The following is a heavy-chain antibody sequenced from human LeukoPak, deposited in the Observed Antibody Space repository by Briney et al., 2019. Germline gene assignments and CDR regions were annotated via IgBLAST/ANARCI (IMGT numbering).Heavy chain of an antibody. CDR3: ARDSVHLVPYSSSWYLGRRSYFDY. D-gene: IGHD6-13*01. V-gene: IGHV1-2*02. J-gene: IGHJ4*02. Sequence: ASVKVSCKASGYTFTGYYMHWVRQAPGQGLEWMGWINSNSGGTNYAQKFQGRVTMTRDTSINTAYLELTRLRSDDTAVYYCARDSVHLVPYSSSWYLGRRSYFDYWGQGTLVTVSS. CDR2: INSNSGGT. CDR1: GYTFTGYY.